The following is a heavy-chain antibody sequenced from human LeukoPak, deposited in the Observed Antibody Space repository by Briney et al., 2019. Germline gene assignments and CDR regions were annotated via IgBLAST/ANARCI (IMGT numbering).Heavy chain of an antibody. J-gene: IGHJ6*02. D-gene: IGHD3-22*01. V-gene: IGHV1-18*01. CDR3: ARDVSRDSRGYYYYGMDV. Sequence: ASVKVSCKASGYTFSNYGISWVRQAPGQGLEWLVWISAYNGNTHYAQKLQGRVTLTTNTSTSTAYMELRRLRSEDTAVYYCARDVSRDSRGYYYYGMDVWGQGTTVTVSS. CDR1: GYTFSNYG. CDR2: ISAYNGNT.